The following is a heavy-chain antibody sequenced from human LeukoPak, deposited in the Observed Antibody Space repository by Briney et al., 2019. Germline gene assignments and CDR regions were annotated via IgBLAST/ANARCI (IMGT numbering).Heavy chain of an antibody. J-gene: IGHJ4*02. CDR2: ISGSGGST. V-gene: IGHV3-23*01. CDR3: AKADYGDYCFDY. CDR1: GFTFSSYA. D-gene: IGHD4-17*01. Sequence: PGGSLRLSCSASGFTFSSYALSWVRQAPGKGLEWVSAISGSGGSTYYADSVKGRFTISRDNSKNTLYLQMNSLRAEDTAVYYCAKADYGDYCFDYWGQGTLVTVSS.